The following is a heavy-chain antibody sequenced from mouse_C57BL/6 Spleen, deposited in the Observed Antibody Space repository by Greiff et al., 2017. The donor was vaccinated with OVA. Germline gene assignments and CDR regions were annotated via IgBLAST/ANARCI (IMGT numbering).Heavy chain of an antibody. D-gene: IGHD3-2*02. CDR3: TTRQLRLREWFAY. CDR1: GFNIKDDY. Sequence: VQLQQSGAELVRPGASVKLSCTASGFNIKDDYMHWVKQRPEQGLEWIGWIDPENGDTEYASKFQGKATITADTSSNTAYLQLSSLTSEDTAVYYCTTRQLRLREWFAYWGQGTLVTVSA. CDR2: IDPENGDT. J-gene: IGHJ3*01. V-gene: IGHV14-4*01.